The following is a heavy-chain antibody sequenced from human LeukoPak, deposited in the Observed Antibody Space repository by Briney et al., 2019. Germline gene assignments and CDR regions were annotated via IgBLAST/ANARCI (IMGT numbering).Heavy chain of an antibody. CDR3: ARDEREASGTVPSSYYYYMDV. D-gene: IGHD6-13*01. V-gene: IGHV3-74*01. CDR1: GFTFSNYW. Sequence: GGSLRLSCAASGFTFSNYWMHWVRQAPGKGLVWVSRINSDGRSTNYADSVKGRFTISRDNAKNSLYLQMNSLRAEDTAVYYCARDEREASGTVPSSYYYYMDVWGKGTTVTVSS. CDR2: INSDGRST. J-gene: IGHJ6*03.